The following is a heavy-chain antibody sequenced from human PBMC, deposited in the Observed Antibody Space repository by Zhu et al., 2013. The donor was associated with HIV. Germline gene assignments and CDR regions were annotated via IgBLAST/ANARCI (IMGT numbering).Heavy chain of an antibody. D-gene: IGHD3-22*01. CDR1: GYTFTSYY. CDR3: AREAVITMIVVVTNYYYYYMDV. CDR2: INPSGGST. Sequence: QVQLVQSGAEVKKPGASVKVSCKASGYTFTSYYMHWVRQAPGQGLEWMGIINPSGGSTSYAQKFQGRVTMTRDTSTSTVYMELSSLRSEDTAVYYCAREAVITMIVVVTNYYYYYMDVWGKGPRSPSP. V-gene: IGHV1-46*01. J-gene: IGHJ6*03.